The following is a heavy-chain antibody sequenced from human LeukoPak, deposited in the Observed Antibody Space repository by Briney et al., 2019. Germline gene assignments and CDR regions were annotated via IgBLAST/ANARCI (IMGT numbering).Heavy chain of an antibody. Sequence: GGPLRLSCAASGFTFDDRGMSWVRQAPGKGLEWVSGITWNSGSTAYADSVKGRFTISRDNAKKSLYMQMNSLRDEDTALYYCAREYASLGFDIWGQGTMVTVSS. CDR3: AREYASLGFDI. D-gene: IGHD7-27*01. V-gene: IGHV3-20*04. CDR1: GFTFDDRG. J-gene: IGHJ3*02. CDR2: ITWNSGST.